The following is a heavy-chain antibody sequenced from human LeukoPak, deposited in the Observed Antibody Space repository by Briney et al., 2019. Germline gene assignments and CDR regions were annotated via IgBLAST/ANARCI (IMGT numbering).Heavy chain of an antibody. Sequence: GGSLRLSHAASGFTFSIYAISWVRQAPGKGLEWVSAISGSGGSTYYADSVKGRFTISRDNSKNTLYLQMNSLRAEDTAVYYWARQYCSGGSCYLLDYWGQGTLVTVSS. J-gene: IGHJ4*02. D-gene: IGHD2-15*01. CDR3: ARQYCSGGSCYLLDY. V-gene: IGHV3-23*01. CDR2: ISGSGGST. CDR1: GFTFSIYA.